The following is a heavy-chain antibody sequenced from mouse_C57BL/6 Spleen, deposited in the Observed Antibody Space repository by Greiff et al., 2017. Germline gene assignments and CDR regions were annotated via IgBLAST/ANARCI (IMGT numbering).Heavy chain of an antibody. CDR2: IDPSDSYT. D-gene: IGHD1-1*01. V-gene: IGHV1-69*01. J-gene: IGHJ2*01. Sequence: QVQLQQPGAELVMPGASVKLSCKASGYTFTSYWMHWVKQRPGQGLEWIGEIDPSDSYTNYNQKFKGKSTLTVDKSSSKAYMQLSSLTSEDSAVYYCARHYGSREDYYFDYWGQGTTLTVSS. CDR3: ARHYGSREDYYFDY. CDR1: GYTFTSYW.